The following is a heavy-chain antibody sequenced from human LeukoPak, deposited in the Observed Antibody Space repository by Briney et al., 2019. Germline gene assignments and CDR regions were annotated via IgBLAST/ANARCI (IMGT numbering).Heavy chain of an antibody. D-gene: IGHD2/OR15-2a*01. CDR3: AKVVQTGNSMFDY. CDR2: FSETNSGI. V-gene: IGHV3-23*01. Sequence: PGGSLRLSCAASGFTFSSFAMSWVRQAPGKELEWVSGFSETNSGIYYADSVKGRFTISRDNSRNTLYLQMNSLGVEDTAVYFCAKVVQTGNSMFDYWGQGTLVTVSS. J-gene: IGHJ4*02. CDR1: GFTFSSFA.